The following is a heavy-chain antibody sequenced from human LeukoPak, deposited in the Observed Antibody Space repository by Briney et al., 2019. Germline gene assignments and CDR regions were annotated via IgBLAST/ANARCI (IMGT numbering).Heavy chain of an antibody. J-gene: IGHJ4*02. Sequence: PGRSLRLSCAASGFTFSYYGMHWVRQAPGKGLEWVALISFDGTRSHYADSVKGRFTISRDNSENTLYLQMNNLRAGDTAVYYCARAYSSGLTDYWGQGTLVTVSS. CDR3: ARAYSSGLTDY. V-gene: IGHV3-30*03. D-gene: IGHD6-19*01. CDR2: ISFDGTRS. CDR1: GFTFSYYG.